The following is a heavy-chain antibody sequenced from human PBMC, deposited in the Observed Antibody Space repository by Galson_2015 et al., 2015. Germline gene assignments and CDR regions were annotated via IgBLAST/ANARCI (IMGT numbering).Heavy chain of an antibody. Sequence: SVKVSCKASGGTFSSYAISWVRQAPGQGLEWMGGIIPIFGTANYAQKFQGRVTITADESTSTAYMELSSLRSEDTAVYYCARDQGIVVVPAAMNWFDPWGQGTPVTVSS. CDR2: IIPIFGTA. D-gene: IGHD2-2*01. CDR3: ARDQGIVVVPAAMNWFDP. J-gene: IGHJ5*02. CDR1: GGTFSSYA. V-gene: IGHV1-69*13.